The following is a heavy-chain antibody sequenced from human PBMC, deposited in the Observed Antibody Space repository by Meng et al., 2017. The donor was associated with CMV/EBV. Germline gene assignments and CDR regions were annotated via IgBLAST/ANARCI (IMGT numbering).Heavy chain of an antibody. V-gene: IGHV3-21*01. Sequence: AASGFTFSDYSMNWVRPAPGKGLEWVSAISSSSTYIYYADSVKGRFTISRDNAKDSLSLQMSSLRAEDTAMYYCARTNGYLPSYFDYWGQGTLVTVSS. D-gene: IGHD5-24*01. CDR1: GFTFSDYS. CDR2: ISSSSTYI. J-gene: IGHJ4*02. CDR3: ARTNGYLPSYFDY.